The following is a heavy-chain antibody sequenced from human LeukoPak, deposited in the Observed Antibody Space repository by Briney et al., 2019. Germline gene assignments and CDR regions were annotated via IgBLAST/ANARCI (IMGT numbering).Heavy chain of an antibody. V-gene: IGHV4-59*08. CDR2: IYYSGST. J-gene: IGHJ4*02. CDR3: ARLSGYSYGYGDY. Sequence: SETLSLTCTVSGGSISSYYWSWIRRPPGKGLEWIGYIYYSGSTNYNPSLKSRVTISVDTSKNQFSLKLSSVTAADTAVYYCARLSGYSYGYGDYWGQGTLVTVSS. CDR1: GGSISSYY. D-gene: IGHD5-18*01.